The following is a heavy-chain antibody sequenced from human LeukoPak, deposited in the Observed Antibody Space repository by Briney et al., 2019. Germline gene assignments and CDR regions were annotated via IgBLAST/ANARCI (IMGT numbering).Heavy chain of an antibody. Sequence: GSVKVSCKASGYTFISYGISWMRQAPGQGLEWMGWISAYNGNTNNAQKFQGRVTVTTDTSTSTAYMELRSLRSDDTAVYYCARDDRSGYYDDWGQGTLVTVSS. J-gene: IGHJ4*02. CDR1: GYTFISYG. V-gene: IGHV1-18*01. D-gene: IGHD3-22*01. CDR2: ISAYNGNT. CDR3: ARDDRSGYYDD.